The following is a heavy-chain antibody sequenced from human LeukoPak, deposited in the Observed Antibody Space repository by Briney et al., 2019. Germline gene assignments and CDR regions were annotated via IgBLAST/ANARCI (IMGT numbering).Heavy chain of an antibody. CDR2: IYYSGST. CDR3: ARPDPLGYYDSSGYAFDI. CDR1: GGSISSYY. Sequence: SETLSLTCTVSGGSISSYYWSWIRQPPGKGLEWIGYIYYSGSTNYNPSLKSRVTISVDTSKNQFSLKLSSVTAADTAVYYCARPDPLGYYDSSGYAFDIWGQGTMVTVSS. D-gene: IGHD3-22*01. V-gene: IGHV4-59*08. J-gene: IGHJ3*02.